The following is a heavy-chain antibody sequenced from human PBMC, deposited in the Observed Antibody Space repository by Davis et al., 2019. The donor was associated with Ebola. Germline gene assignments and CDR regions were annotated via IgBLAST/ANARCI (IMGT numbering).Heavy chain of an antibody. D-gene: IGHD1-20*01. J-gene: IGHJ3*01. CDR2: IDPSDSYT. CDR3: ASLRRTITGMDDGFDL. V-gene: IGHV5-10-1*01. CDR1: GYSFTSYW. Sequence: KVSCKGSGYSFTSYWITWVRQMPGKGLEWMGRIDPSDSYTNYSPSFQGHVTISADKSISTAYLQWSSLKASDTAMYYCASLRRTITGMDDGFDLWGQGTMVTVSS.